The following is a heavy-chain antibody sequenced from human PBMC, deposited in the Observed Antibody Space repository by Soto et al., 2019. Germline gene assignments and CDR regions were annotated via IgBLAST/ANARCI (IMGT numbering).Heavy chain of an antibody. CDR1: GGTFSSYA. D-gene: IGHD3-10*01. CDR2: IIPIFGTA. CDR3: ARGGAWHGYFDY. V-gene: IGHV1-69*13. Sequence: SVKVSCKASGGTFSSYAISWVRQAPGQGLEWMGGIIPIFGTANYAQKFQGRVTITADESTSTAYMELSSLRSEDTAVYYCARGGAWHGYFDYWGHGTLVTVSS. J-gene: IGHJ4*01.